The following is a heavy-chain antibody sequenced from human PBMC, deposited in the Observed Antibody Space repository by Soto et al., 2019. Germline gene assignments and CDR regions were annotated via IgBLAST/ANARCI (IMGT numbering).Heavy chain of an antibody. CDR2: MNANNGNT. CDR1: GYTFTSYD. J-gene: IGHJ4*02. CDR3: ARARFIMITFGGVIAIDY. D-gene: IGHD3-16*02. V-gene: IGHV1-8*01. Sequence: ASVKVSCKASGYTFTSYDINWVRQATGQGLEWMGWMNANNGNTKYSQKFQGRVTITRNTSTSTAYMELSSLRSEDTAVYYCARARFIMITFGGVIAIDYWGQGTLVTVSS.